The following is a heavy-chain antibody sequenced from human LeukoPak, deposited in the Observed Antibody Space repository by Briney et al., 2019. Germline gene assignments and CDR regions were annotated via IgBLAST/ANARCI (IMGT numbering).Heavy chain of an antibody. Sequence: SETLSLTCSVSGGSISGYYWSWIRQPPGQGLEWIGYIYYIGTTNSNPSLKSRVTISLDTSKNQFSLQLSSVTAADTAVYYCARLHPDRDGYMRRSFDSWGQGTLVTVSS. CDR2: IYYIGTT. CDR1: GGSISGYY. V-gene: IGHV4-59*08. D-gene: IGHD5-24*01. CDR3: ARLHPDRDGYMRRSFDS. J-gene: IGHJ4*02.